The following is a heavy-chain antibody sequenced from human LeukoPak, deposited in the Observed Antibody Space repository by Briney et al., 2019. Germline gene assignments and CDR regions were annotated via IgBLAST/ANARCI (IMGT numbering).Heavy chain of an antibody. D-gene: IGHD3-22*01. J-gene: IGHJ4*02. Sequence: GSLRLSCAASGFTSSRHWMTWVRQAPGKGLEWVANIKHDGSEKNYVDSVKGRFIISRDNANNSLYLQMNSLRAEDTAVYYCATPLDYYDRSDSHQGGDWGQGTLVTVSS. CDR1: GFTSSRHW. CDR3: ATPLDYYDRSDSHQGGD. CDR2: IKHDGSEK. V-gene: IGHV3-7*03.